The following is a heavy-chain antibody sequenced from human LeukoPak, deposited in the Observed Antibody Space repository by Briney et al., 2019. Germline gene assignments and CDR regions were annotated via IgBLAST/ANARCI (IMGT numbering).Heavy chain of an antibody. Sequence: SVKVSCTASGGTFSSYAISWVRQAPGQGLEWMGGIIPIFGTANYAQKFQGRVTITADESTSTAYMELSSLRSEDTAVYYCARELGYYYDSSGYPNWFDPWGQGTLVTVSS. J-gene: IGHJ5*02. CDR2: IIPIFGTA. CDR3: ARELGYYYDSSGYPNWFDP. CDR1: GGTFSSYA. D-gene: IGHD3-22*01. V-gene: IGHV1-69*01.